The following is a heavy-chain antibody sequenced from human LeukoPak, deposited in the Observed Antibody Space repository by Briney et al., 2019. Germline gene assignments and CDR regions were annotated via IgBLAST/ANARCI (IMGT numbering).Heavy chain of an antibody. CDR3: ARARLQDRIAATGTVYHYYYYMDV. Sequence: PSETLSLTCTVSGDSISSGDYYWSWIRQPAGKGLEWIGRISSSGSTNYNPSLKSRVTISVDTSKNQFSLKLSSVTAADTAVYYCARARLQDRIAATGTVYHYYYYMDVWGKGTTVTISS. CDR1: GDSISSGDYY. D-gene: IGHD6-13*01. V-gene: IGHV4-61*02. CDR2: ISSSGST. J-gene: IGHJ6*03.